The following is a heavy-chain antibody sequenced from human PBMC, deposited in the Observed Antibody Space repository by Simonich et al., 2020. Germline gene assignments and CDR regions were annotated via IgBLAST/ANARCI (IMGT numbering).Heavy chain of an antibody. Sequence: EVQLVESGGGLVQPGRSLRLSCTASGFTFGDYAMSCVRQAPGKGVDWVGFIRSKAYGGTTESAASVKGRFTISRDDSKSIAYLQMNSLKTEDTAVYYCTREKGDYYDSSGYYAFDIWGQGTMVTVSS. V-gene: IGHV3-49*04. D-gene: IGHD3-22*01. CDR1: GFTFGDYA. CDR2: IRSKAYGGTT. CDR3: TREKGDYYDSSGYYAFDI. J-gene: IGHJ3*02.